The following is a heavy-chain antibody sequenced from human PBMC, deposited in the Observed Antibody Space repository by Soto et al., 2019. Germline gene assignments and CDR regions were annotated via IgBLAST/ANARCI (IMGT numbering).Heavy chain of an antibody. Sequence: PGGSLRLSCAASGFSFASYSMNWLRQAPGRGLEWVSSISSKPNRTSSYIHYAESVKGRFTISRDNAKDSLYLQMKTLRAEDTGVYYCARVRLEYSNKPYFFDNWGRGTQVTVSS. J-gene: IGHJ4*02. CDR3: ARVRLEYSNKPYFFDN. CDR1: GFSFASYS. D-gene: IGHD4-4*01. V-gene: IGHV3-21*01. CDR2: ISSKPNRTSSYI.